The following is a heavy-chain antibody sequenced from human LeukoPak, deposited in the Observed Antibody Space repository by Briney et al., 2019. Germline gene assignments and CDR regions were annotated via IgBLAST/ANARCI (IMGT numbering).Heavy chain of an antibody. CDR3: ARGVSSSWYVFDY. V-gene: IGHV4-39*07. CDR1: GGSISSSSYY. D-gene: IGHD6-13*01. CDR2: IYYSGST. J-gene: IGHJ4*02. Sequence: SETLSLTCTVSGGSISSSSYYWGWIRQPPGKGLEWIGSIYYSGSTYYNPSLKSRVTISVDTSKNQFSLKLSSVTAADTAVYYCARGVSSSWYVFDYWGQGTLVTVSS.